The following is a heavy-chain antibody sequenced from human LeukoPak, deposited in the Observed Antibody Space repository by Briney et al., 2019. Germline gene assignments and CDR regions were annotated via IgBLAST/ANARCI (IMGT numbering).Heavy chain of an antibody. CDR1: GFTLSSRW. CDR3: ATYDSWSGYNIAY. CDR2: INRDGSEK. J-gene: IGHJ4*02. D-gene: IGHD3-3*01. V-gene: IGHV3-7*03. Sequence: GGSLRLSCVVSGFTLSSRWMMWVRQAPGEGLEWMTNINRDGSEKNYVDSVKGRFTITRDNAENSLYLQMNSLKVVESAIYYCATYDSWSGYNIAYWGQGTLVTVSS.